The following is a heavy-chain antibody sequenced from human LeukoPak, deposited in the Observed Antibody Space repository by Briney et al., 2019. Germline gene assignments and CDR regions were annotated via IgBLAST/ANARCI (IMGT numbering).Heavy chain of an antibody. D-gene: IGHD3-22*01. J-gene: IGHJ4*02. CDR3: AKAVHPTYYYDGSGDDY. CDR2: IIVGGGST. CDR1: GFTFSSYG. V-gene: IGHV3-23*01. Sequence: PGGSLRLSGAALGFTFSSYGRNGVRKAPGKGLDWVSVIIVGGGSTYYEDSVRGRFTISSDHSKNTLHQQMNSMRDEDTAVYYCAKAVHPTYYYDGSGDDYWGQGTLVTVSS.